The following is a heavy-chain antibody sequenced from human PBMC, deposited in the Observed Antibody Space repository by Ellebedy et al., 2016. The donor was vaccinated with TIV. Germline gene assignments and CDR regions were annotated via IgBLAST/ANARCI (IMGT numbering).Heavy chain of an antibody. J-gene: IGHJ3*01. CDR1: GYAFASYD. CDR3: ARDDEGFDF. D-gene: IGHD3-3*01. CDR2: MNPNSGYT. V-gene: IGHV1-8*01. Sequence: ASVKVSXXASGYAFASYDINWVRQATEQGLEWMGWMNPNSGYTSYAHKFRGRVTMTRDTSINTAYMELSSLTSDDTAVYYCARDDEGFDFWGQGTMVTVSS.